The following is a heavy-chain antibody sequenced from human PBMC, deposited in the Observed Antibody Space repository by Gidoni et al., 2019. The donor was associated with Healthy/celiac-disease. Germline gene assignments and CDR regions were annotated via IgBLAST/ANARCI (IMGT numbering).Heavy chain of an antibody. CDR2: ISSSSSTI. CDR1: GFTFSSYS. CDR3: ARDSITMVRGVITTGYYGMDV. V-gene: IGHV3-48*01. D-gene: IGHD3-10*01. Sequence: EVQLVESGGGLVQPGGSLRLSCAASGFTFSSYSMNWVRQAPGKGLEWVSYISSSSSTIYYADSVKGRFTISRDNAKNSLYLQMNSLRAEDTAVYYCARDSITMVRGVITTGYYGMDVWGQGTTVTVSS. J-gene: IGHJ6*02.